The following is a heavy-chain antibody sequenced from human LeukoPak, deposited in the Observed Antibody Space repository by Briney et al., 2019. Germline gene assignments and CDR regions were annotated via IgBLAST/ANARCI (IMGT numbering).Heavy chain of an antibody. CDR3: ARDGPNSSGYYFDY. Sequence: GGSLRLSCAASGFTFSSYGMSWVRQAPGKGLEWVSAISGSGGSTYYADSVKGRFTISRDNSKNTLYLQMSSPRAEDTAIYYCARDGPNSSGYYFDYWGQGTLVTVSS. J-gene: IGHJ4*02. D-gene: IGHD3-22*01. CDR2: ISGSGGST. V-gene: IGHV3-23*01. CDR1: GFTFSSYG.